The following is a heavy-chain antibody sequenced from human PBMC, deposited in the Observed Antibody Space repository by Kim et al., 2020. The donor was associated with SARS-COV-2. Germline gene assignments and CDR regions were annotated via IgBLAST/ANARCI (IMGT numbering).Heavy chain of an antibody. V-gene: IGHV7-4-1*02. D-gene: IGHD6-13*01. CDR3: ARDLRQQLVPGFVWFDP. J-gene: IGHJ5*02. CDR1: GYTFTSYA. Sequence: ASVKVSCKASGYTFTSYAMNWVRQAPGQGLEWMGWINTNTGNPTYAQGFTGRFVFSLDTSVSTAYLQISSLKAEDTAVYYCARDLRQQLVPGFVWFDPWGQGTLVTVSS. CDR2: INTNTGNP.